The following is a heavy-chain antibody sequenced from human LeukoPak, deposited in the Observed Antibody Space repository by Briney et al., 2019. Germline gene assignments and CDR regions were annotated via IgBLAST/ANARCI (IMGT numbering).Heavy chain of an antibody. CDR1: GDSVSSNSAA. J-gene: IGHJ3*02. Sequence: SQTLSLTCAISGDSVSSNSAAWNWIRQSPSRGLEWLGRTYYRSKWYNDYAVSVKSRITVNPGTSKNQFSLHLTSVTPEDTAVYYCARDGGLGLDTLDIWGQGTMVTVSS. CDR2: TYYRSKWYN. V-gene: IGHV6-1*01. CDR3: ARDGGLGLDTLDI. D-gene: IGHD3-16*01.